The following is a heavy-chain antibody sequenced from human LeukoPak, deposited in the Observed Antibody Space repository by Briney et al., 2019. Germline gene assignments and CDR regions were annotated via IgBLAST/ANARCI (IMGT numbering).Heavy chain of an antibody. V-gene: IGHV1-8*03. CDR1: GYTFTSYD. CDR3: AREYSSSRFDY. Sequence: ASVKVSCKASGYTFTSYDINWVRQATGQGLEWMGWMNPNSGNTGYAQKFQGRVTITRNTSISTAYMELSSLRSEDTAVYYCAREYSSSRFDYWGQGTLVTVSS. D-gene: IGHD6-13*01. J-gene: IGHJ4*02. CDR2: MNPNSGNT.